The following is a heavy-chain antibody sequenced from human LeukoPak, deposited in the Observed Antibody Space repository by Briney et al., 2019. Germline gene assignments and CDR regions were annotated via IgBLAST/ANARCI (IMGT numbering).Heavy chain of an antibody. CDR2: IIPIFGTA. J-gene: IGHJ5*02. CDR3: ARGNRGYNWNYAPFNWFDP. Sequence: ASVKVSCKASGGTFSSYAISWVRQAPGQGLEWMGGIIPIFGTANYAQKFQGRVTITADKSTSTAYMELSSLRSEDTAVYYCARGNRGYNWNYAPFNWFDPWGQGTLVTVSS. D-gene: IGHD1-7*01. V-gene: IGHV1-69*06. CDR1: GGTFSSYA.